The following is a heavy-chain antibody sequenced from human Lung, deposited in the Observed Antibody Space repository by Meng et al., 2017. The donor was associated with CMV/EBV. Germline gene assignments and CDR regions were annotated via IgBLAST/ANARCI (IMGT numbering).Heavy chain of an antibody. J-gene: IGHJ4*02. Sequence: SXAASVFTFNKYAMTWVRQAPGKGLEWVSIISAVIDNTYYADSVKGRFTLSRDNSMNTLYLQMHSLRAEDTAIYFCAKGLGTTGWYSPLDSWGRGTLVTVSS. CDR1: VFTFNKYA. CDR3: AKGLGTTGWYSPLDS. D-gene: IGHD6-19*01. CDR2: ISAVIDNT. V-gene: IGHV3-23*01.